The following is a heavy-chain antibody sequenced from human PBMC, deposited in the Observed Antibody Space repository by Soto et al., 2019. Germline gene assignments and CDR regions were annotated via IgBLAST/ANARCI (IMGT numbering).Heavy chain of an antibody. CDR1: GFIFSNYA. D-gene: IGHD2-21*01. CDR3: ARDVVDWPYFDY. J-gene: IGHJ4*02. CDR2: ISVDGTKE. V-gene: IGHV3-30-3*01. Sequence: QVQLVESGGGVVQPGTSLRLSCVTSGFIFSNYALYWVRQAPGKGLEWVASISVDGTKENYADSVKGRFTISRDKSKNTRDHEMNSLRREDKAVYYCARDVVDWPYFDYWGQGTLVTVSS.